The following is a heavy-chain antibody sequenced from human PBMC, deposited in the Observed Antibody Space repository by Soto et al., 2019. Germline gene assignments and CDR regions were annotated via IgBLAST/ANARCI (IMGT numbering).Heavy chain of an antibody. CDR3: ARGLQRERPPITTGARHYFDY. CDR2: IYYSGST. J-gene: IGHJ4*02. Sequence: QVQLQESGPGLVKPSETLSLTCTVSGGSISSYYWSWIRQPPGKGLEWIGYIYYSGSTNYNPSLKSRVTISVDTSKNQSSLKLSSVPAADTAVYYGARGLQRERPPITTGARHYFDYWGQGTLVTVSS. D-gene: IGHD1-1*01. CDR1: GGSISSYY. V-gene: IGHV4-59*01.